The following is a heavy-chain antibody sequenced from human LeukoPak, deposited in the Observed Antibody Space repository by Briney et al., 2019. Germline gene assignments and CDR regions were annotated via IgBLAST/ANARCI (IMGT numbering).Heavy chain of an antibody. CDR2: ISGSGGST. CDR1: GFTFSSYA. CDR3: AKDFVREYYYDSSGYYDY. V-gene: IGHV3-23*01. J-gene: IGHJ4*02. Sequence: GGSLRLSCAASGFTFSSYAMSWVRQAPGKGLEWVSAISGSGGSTYYADSVKGRFTISRDNSKNTLYLQMNSLRAEDTAVYYCAKDFVREYYYDSSGYYDYWGQGTLVTVSS. D-gene: IGHD3-22*01.